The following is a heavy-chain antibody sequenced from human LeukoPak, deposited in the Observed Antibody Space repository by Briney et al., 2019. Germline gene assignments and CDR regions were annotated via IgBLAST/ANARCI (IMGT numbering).Heavy chain of an antibody. V-gene: IGHV3-30*18. Sequence: PGRSLRLSCAASGFTFSSYGMHWVRQAPGKGLEWVAVISYDGSNKYYADSVKGRFTISRDNSKNTLYLQMNSLRAEDTAVYYCAKDLPPWYMDVWGKGTTVTVSS. CDR2: ISYDGSNK. CDR3: AKDLPPWYMDV. CDR1: GFTFSSYG. D-gene: IGHD5/OR15-5a*01. J-gene: IGHJ6*03.